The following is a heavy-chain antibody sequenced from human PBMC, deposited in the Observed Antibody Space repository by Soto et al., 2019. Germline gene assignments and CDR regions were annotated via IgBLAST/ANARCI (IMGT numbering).Heavy chain of an antibody. CDR3: ARWSYLDY. J-gene: IGHJ4*02. V-gene: IGHV3-23*01. Sequence: XESLSLFCAASGFIFGSYALSWVRQAPGKGLEWVSTISGSDGKTFYADSVKGRFSISRDTSQSTLYLQMNSLRADDTAMYYCARWSYLDYWGQGTRVTVSS. CDR2: ISGSDGKT. CDR1: GFIFGSYA. D-gene: IGHD3-3*01.